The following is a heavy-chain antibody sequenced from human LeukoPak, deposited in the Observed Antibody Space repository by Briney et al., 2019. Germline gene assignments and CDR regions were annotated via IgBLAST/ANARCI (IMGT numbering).Heavy chain of an antibody. V-gene: IGHV3-21*01. J-gene: IGHJ4*02. CDR3: ARELDYGDQYYFDY. D-gene: IGHD4-17*01. CDR2: ISSSSSYI. Sequence: SGGSLRLSCAASGFTFSSYSMNWVRQAPGKGLEWVSSISSSSSYIYYADSVKGRFTISRDNSKNTLYLQMNSLRAEDTAVYYCARELDYGDQYYFDYWGQGTLVTVSS. CDR1: GFTFSSYS.